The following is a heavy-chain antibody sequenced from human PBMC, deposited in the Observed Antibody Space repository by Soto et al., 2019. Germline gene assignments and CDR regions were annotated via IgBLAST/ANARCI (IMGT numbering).Heavy chain of an antibody. CDR1: GGSVSSSSYY. CDR2: VYYSGST. D-gene: IGHD3-16*01. CDR3: GRLGGLATISYYFDY. J-gene: IGHJ4*02. V-gene: IGHV4-39*01. Sequence: QLQLQESGPGLVKPSETLSLTCTVSGGSVSSSSYYWGWVRQPPGKGLEWIGSVYYSGSTYYNPSLERRVTISVDKSKNQFSLKLMSLSAADTAVYYCGRLGGLATISYYFDYWGQGALVTVSS.